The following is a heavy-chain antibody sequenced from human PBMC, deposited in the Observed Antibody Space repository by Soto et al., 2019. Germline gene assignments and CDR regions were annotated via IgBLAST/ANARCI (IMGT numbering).Heavy chain of an antibody. V-gene: IGHV1-69*13. CDR3: ARASPGLYGMDV. CDR2: IIPIFGTA. D-gene: IGHD2-2*01. Sequence: SVKVSCKASGGTFSSYAISWVQQAPGQGLEWMGGIIPIFGTANYAQKFQGRVTITADESTSTAYMELSSLRSEDTAVYYCARASPGLYGMDVWGQGTTVTVSS. J-gene: IGHJ6*02. CDR1: GGTFSSYA.